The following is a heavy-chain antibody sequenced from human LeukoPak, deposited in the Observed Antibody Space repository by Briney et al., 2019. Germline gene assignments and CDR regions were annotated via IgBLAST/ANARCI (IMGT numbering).Heavy chain of an antibody. CDR3: SRLYCTTSSCGRFDP. Sequence: SETLSLTCIVSGVSISSSGYYWAWIRQPPGKGLEWIGTLYYSGSTYFKPALKSRVTISVDTSKNQFSLKLTSVTAADTAVYYCSRLYCTTSSCGRFDPWGQGTLVTVSS. D-gene: IGHD2-2*01. CDR2: LYYSGST. CDR1: GVSISSSGYY. V-gene: IGHV4-39*01. J-gene: IGHJ5*02.